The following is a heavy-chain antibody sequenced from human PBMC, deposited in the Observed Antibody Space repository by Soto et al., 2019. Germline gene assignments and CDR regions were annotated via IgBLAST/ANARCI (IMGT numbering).Heavy chain of an antibody. V-gene: IGHV2-5*02. Sequence: QITLKESGPTLVKPTQTLMLTCTFSGFSLSSTGVGVSWIRQPPGKALEWLALIYWDDDTRYSPFLKSRLTITKDPYKNQVVLTMTNLAPVDTATYSCAHRTMTLGYYFNYWGQGTLVTVSS. CDR1: GFSLSSTGVG. CDR3: AHRTMTLGYYFNY. J-gene: IGHJ4*02. D-gene: IGHD1-26*01. CDR2: IYWDDDT.